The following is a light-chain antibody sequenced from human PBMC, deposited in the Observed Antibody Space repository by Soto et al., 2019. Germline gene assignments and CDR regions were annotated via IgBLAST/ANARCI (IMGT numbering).Light chain of an antibody. Sequence: ENVLTQSPGTLALSPGERVTLSCRASQSVSSNYLAWYQQKPGQAPRXXIYGASVRETGIPDRFSGSGAGTECTRTISRLEPEDVAVYYCQQYGSSTYTFGQGTKVDIK. J-gene: IGKJ2*01. CDR2: GAS. V-gene: IGKV3-20*01. CDR3: QQYGSSTYT. CDR1: QSVSSNY.